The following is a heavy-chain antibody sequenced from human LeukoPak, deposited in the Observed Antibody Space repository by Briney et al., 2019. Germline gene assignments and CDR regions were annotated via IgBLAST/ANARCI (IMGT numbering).Heavy chain of an antibody. CDR1: GGTFISYA. Sequence: SVKVSCKASGGTFISYAISWVRQAPGQGLEWMGGIIPIFGTANYAQKFQGRVTITADESTSTAYMELSSLRSEDTAVYYCARRARIFGVAHMFAPLARHYGMDVWGQGTTVTVSS. D-gene: IGHD3-3*01. CDR2: IIPIFGTA. J-gene: IGHJ6*02. CDR3: ARRARIFGVAHMFAPLARHYGMDV. V-gene: IGHV1-69*13.